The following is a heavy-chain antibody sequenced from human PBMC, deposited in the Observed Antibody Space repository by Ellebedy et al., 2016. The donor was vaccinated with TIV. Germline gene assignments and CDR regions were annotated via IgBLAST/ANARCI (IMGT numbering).Heavy chain of an antibody. CDR2: IYNSWTT. J-gene: IGHJ4*02. CDR3: ARALNGGTFDY. CDR1: GGSISPYY. Sequence: SETLSLTCDVSGGSISPYYWSWIRQPAWKSLEWIGRIYNSWTTNYNPSLKGRVTMSIEPPKNRFSLKVTSATAADTSVYYCARALNGGTFDYWGQGILVTVS. V-gene: IGHV4-4*07. D-gene: IGHD2-8*01.